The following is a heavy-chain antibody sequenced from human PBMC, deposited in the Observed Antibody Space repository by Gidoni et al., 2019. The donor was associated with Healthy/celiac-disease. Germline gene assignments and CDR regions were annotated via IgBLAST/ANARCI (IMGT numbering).Heavy chain of an antibody. D-gene: IGHD6-19*01. V-gene: IGHV3-9*01. CDR3: AKGSSGWSGIKDY. J-gene: IGHJ4*02. CDR2: ISWNSGSI. CDR1: GFTFDDYA. Sequence: EVQLVESGGGLVQPGRSPRLSCAASGFTFDDYAMHWVRQAPGKGLEWVSGISWNSGSIGYADSVKGRFTISRDNAKNSLYLQMNSLRAEDTALYYCAKGSSGWSGIKDYWGQGTLVTVSS.